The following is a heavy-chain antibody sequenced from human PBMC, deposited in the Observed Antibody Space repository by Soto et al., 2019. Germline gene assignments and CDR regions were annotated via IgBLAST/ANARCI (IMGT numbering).Heavy chain of an antibody. D-gene: IGHD3-16*01. CDR2: IYSGGST. V-gene: IGHV3-66*01. J-gene: IGHJ4*02. CDR3: ARDPWAADY. CDR1: GFTVSTKY. Sequence: SGGFLRLSCAASGFTVSTKYMSWVRQAPGKGLEWVSVIYSGGSTFYADSVRGRFTISRDNSKNTVSLQMNSLRAEDTAVYYCARDPWAADYWGQGTLVTVSS.